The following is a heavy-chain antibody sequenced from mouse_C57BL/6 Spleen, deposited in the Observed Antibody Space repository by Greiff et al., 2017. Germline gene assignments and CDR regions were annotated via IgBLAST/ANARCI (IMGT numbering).Heavy chain of an antibody. CDR3: ARPPYYYGSSYGYFDV. CDR2: INPSNGGT. D-gene: IGHD1-1*01. V-gene: IGHV1-53*01. Sequence: QVQLQQPGTELVKPGASVKLSCKASGYTFTSYWMHWVKQRPGQGLEWIGNINPSNGGTNYNEKFKSKATLTVDKSSSTAYMQLSSLTSEDSAVYYCARPPYYYGSSYGYFDVWGKGTTVTVSS. CDR1: GYTFTSYW. J-gene: IGHJ1*03.